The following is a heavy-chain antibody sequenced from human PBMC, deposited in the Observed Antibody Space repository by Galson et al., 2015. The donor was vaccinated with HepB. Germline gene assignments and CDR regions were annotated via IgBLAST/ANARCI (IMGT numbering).Heavy chain of an antibody. D-gene: IGHD1-14*01. CDR3: AKGRTLDY. Sequence: SLRLSCAASGFTVSSYGMHWVRQAPGKGLEWVAVISYDGSNKYYADSVKGRFTISRDNSKNTLYLQMNSLRAEDTAVYYCAKGRTLDYWGQGTLVTVSS. V-gene: IGHV3-30*18. J-gene: IGHJ4*02. CDR1: GFTVSSYG. CDR2: ISYDGSNK.